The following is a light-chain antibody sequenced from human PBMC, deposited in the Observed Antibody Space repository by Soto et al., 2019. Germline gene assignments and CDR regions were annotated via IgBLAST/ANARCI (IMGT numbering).Light chain of an antibody. CDR2: EES. CDR3: QQVKTYPRT. V-gene: IGKV1-9*01. CDR1: QAVPNN. Sequence: DIHLTQSPSFLSASVGDRGTITCRPSQAVPNNMAWYQQRPGKPPKLLIYEESTLHSGVPSRFTGRKSGTQFTLTLDSLQPEDFATYYCQQVKTYPRTFGGGTKVDIK. J-gene: IGKJ4*01.